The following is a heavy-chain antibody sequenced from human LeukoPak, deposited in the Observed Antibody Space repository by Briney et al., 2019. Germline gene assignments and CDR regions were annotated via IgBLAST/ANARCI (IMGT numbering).Heavy chain of an antibody. V-gene: IGHV4-38-2*02. Sequence: SETLSLTCTVSGYSISSGYYWGWIRQPPGKGLEWIGSIYHSGSTYYNPSLKSRVTISVDTPKNQFSLKLSSVTAADTAVYYCASLRYCSSTSCYTGRPVGYWGQGALVTVSS. CDR2: IYHSGST. CDR1: GYSISSGYY. CDR3: ASLRYCSSTSCYTGRPVGY. J-gene: IGHJ4*02. D-gene: IGHD2-2*02.